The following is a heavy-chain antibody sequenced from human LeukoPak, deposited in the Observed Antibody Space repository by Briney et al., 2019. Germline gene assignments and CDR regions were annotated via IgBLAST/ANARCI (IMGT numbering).Heavy chain of an antibody. Sequence: SETLSLTCTVSGGSISSSSYYWGWIRQPPGKGLEWIGSIYYSGSTYYNPSLKSRVTISVDTSKNQFSLKLSSVTAADTAVYYCARRRLGYYYGSGTKVDWFDPWGQGTLVTVSS. D-gene: IGHD3-10*01. CDR1: GGSISSSSYY. CDR2: IYYSGST. V-gene: IGHV4-39*07. J-gene: IGHJ5*02. CDR3: ARRRLGYYYGSGTKVDWFDP.